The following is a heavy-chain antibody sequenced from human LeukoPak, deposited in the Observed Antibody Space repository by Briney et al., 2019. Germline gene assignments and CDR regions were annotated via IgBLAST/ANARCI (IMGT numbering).Heavy chain of an antibody. Sequence: SETLSLTCTVSGGSISSGGYYWSWIRQHPGKGLEWIGYIYYSGSTYYNPSLKSRVTISVDTSKNQFSLKLSTVTAADTAVYYCARIPAWFYYFDYWGQGTLVTVSS. CDR3: ARIPAWFYYFDY. V-gene: IGHV4-31*03. CDR1: GGSISSGGYY. J-gene: IGHJ4*02. CDR2: IYYSGST. D-gene: IGHD2-2*01.